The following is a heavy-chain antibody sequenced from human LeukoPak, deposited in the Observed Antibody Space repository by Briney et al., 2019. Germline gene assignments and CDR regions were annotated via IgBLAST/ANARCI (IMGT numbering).Heavy chain of an antibody. J-gene: IGHJ6*02. CDR1: GGSITSYY. CDR2: IFYSGST. D-gene: IGHD4-23*01. Sequence: SETLSRTCTVSGGSITSYYWSWIRQPPGKGLEWIGYIFYSGSTSYNPSLKSRLIISLDTSKNQFSLKLSSVTAADTAVYYCARDMGSFYYGGPPRGMDVWGQGTTVTVSS. V-gene: IGHV4-59*01. CDR3: ARDMGSFYYGGPPRGMDV.